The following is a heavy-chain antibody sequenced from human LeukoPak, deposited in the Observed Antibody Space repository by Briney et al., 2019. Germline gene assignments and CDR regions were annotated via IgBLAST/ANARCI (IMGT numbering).Heavy chain of an antibody. J-gene: IGHJ4*02. CDR2: IKTDGSAK. Sequence: GGSLRLSCAASGFRFSDYWMTWVRQAPGKGLECVANIKTDGSAKYYPDSVKGRFTVSRDNAKTSLYLQMNNMRVEDTDIYYSTKDLNHDSSGWGQGTLVTVSS. CDR3: TKDLNHDSSG. D-gene: IGHD3-22*01. CDR1: GFRFSDYW. V-gene: IGHV3-7*01.